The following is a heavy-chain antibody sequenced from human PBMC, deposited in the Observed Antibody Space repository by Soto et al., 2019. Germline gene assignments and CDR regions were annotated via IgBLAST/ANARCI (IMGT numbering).Heavy chain of an antibody. CDR1: GFTFSSYA. J-gene: IGHJ4*02. V-gene: IGHV3-21*01. CDR2: ISGSSSYI. Sequence: EVQLLESGGGLVQPGGSLRLSCAASGFTFSSYAMSWVRQAPGKGLEWVSAISGSSSYIYYADSVKGRFTISRDNAKNSLYLQMNSLRAEDTAVYYCARGPDYYDSSGYVDYWGQGTLVTVSS. D-gene: IGHD3-22*01. CDR3: ARGPDYYDSSGYVDY.